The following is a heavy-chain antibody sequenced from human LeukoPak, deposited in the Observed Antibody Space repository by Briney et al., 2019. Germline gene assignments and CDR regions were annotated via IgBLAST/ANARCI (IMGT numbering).Heavy chain of an antibody. J-gene: IGHJ4*02. CDR2: VSDRGGT. V-gene: IGHV4-59*12. D-gene: IGHD6-6*01. CDR3: ATNALLVPSTFDS. CDR1: GSSISDSY. Sequence: SETLSLTCSVSGSSISDSYWSWIRQPPGKQMEWIGFVSDRGGTTYNPSLRSRVNISLDTSQNQFSLKVTSVTAADTAVYYCATNALLVPSTFDSWGRGTLVIVSS.